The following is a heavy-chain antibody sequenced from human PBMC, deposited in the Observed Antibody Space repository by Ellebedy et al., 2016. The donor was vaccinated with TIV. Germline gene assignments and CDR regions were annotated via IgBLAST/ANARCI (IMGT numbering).Heavy chain of an antibody. D-gene: IGHD3-10*01. CDR3: ASGDPGVDY. CDR2: INPNSGGT. Sequence: ASVKVSCKASGYTFTSYDINWVRQATGQGLEWMGWINPNSGGTNYAQKFQGRVTMTRDTSISTAYMELSRLRSDDTAVYYCASGDPGVDYWGQGTLVTVSS. CDR1: GYTFTSYD. J-gene: IGHJ4*02. V-gene: IGHV1-2*02.